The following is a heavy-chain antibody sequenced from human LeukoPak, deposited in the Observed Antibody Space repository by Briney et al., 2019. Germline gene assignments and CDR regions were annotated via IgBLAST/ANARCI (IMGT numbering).Heavy chain of an antibody. J-gene: IGHJ4*02. CDR1: GFTFSNYG. CDR2: IWSDGNNK. CDR3: ARDGGYSGTYFAS. V-gene: IGHV3-33*01. Sequence: PGGSLRLSCAASGFTFSNYGMHWVRRAPGKGLEWVAVIWSDGNNKYYADSVKGRFTISRDNSKNTLYLQLNSLRADDTAVYYCARDGGYSGTYFASWGQGTLVTVSS. D-gene: IGHD1-26*01.